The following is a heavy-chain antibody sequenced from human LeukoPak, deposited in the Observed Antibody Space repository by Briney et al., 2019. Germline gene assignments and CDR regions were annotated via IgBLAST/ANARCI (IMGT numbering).Heavy chain of an antibody. CDR1: GGSFSGYY. V-gene: IGHV4-34*01. D-gene: IGHD2-15*01. Sequence: SETLSLTCAVYGGSFSGYYWSWIRQPPGKGLEWIGEINHSGSTNYNPSLKSRVTISVDTSKNQFSLKLSSVTAADTAVYYCARHCRGSSSCYSYWGQGTLVTVSS. CDR2: INHSGST. CDR3: ARHCRGSSSCYSY. J-gene: IGHJ4*02.